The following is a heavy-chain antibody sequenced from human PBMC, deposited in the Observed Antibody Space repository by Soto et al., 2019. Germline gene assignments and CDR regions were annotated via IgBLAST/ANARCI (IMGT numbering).Heavy chain of an antibody. V-gene: IGHV3-30*18. D-gene: IGHD4-17*01. Sequence: GGSLRLSCAASGFTFSSYGMHWVRQTPGKGLEWVAVISYDRSNKYYADSVKGRFTISRDNSKNTLYLQMNSLRAEDTAVYYCAKDRDDYGGNSGYCYGMDVWGQGKTV. CDR2: ISYDRSNK. CDR1: GFTFSSYG. CDR3: AKDRDDYGGNSGYCYGMDV. J-gene: IGHJ6*02.